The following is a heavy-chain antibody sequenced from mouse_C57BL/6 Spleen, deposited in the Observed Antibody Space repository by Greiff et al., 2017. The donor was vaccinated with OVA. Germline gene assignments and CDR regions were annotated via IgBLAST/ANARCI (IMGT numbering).Heavy chain of an antibody. D-gene: IGHD1-1*01. CDR1: GFNIKNTY. J-gene: IGHJ4*01. Sequence: VHVKQSVAELVRPGASVKLSCTASGFNIKNTYMHWVKQRPEQGLEWIGRIDPANGNTKYAPKFQGKATITADTSSNTAYLQLSSLTSEDTAIYYCAYYYGSSPYAMDYWGQGTSVTVSS. CDR2: IDPANGNT. V-gene: IGHV14-3*01. CDR3: AYYYGSSPYAMDY.